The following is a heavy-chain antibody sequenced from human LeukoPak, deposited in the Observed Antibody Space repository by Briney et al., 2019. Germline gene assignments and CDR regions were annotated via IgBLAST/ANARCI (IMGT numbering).Heavy chain of an antibody. CDR1: GFPFNMFA. CDR2: LSRGGETT. V-gene: IGHV3-23*01. J-gene: IGHJ4*02. Sequence: GGSLRPSCTGSGFPFNMFAMNWVRQAPGQGLEWVSGLSRGGETTNYADSVKGRFTVSRDTSKNMVFLQMNDLRPEDTAVYYCAKEQRIRHCSEGVCMEGYYFDYWGQGSLVTVSS. CDR3: AKEQRIRHCSEGVCMEGYYFDY. D-gene: IGHD2-8*01.